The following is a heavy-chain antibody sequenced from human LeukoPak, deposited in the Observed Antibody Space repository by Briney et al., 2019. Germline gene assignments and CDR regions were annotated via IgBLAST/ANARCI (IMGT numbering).Heavy chain of an antibody. Sequence: PSETLSLTCAVYGGTFSGYYWSWIRQPPGKRLEWIGEINHSGSTNYNPSLKSRVTISVDTSKNQFSLKLSSVTAADTAVYYCARGRRQWLRAFDIWGQGTMVTVSS. J-gene: IGHJ3*02. V-gene: IGHV4-34*01. CDR3: ARGRRQWLRAFDI. D-gene: IGHD6-19*01. CDR1: GGTFSGYY. CDR2: INHSGST.